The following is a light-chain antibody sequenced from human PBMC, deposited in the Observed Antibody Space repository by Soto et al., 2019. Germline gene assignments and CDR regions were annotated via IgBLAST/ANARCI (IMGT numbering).Light chain of an antibody. J-gene: IGKJ4*01. CDR3: QHYISWSLT. CDR2: GAS. V-gene: IGKV3-15*01. Sequence: EIVMTQSPATLSMSPGERATLSCRASQGIGSTLAWYQQKPGQTPRLLIYGASTRATGVPARFSGGGSGTECTLTVDSLQSDDFAVYYCQHYISWSLTFGGGINVEFK. CDR1: QGIGST.